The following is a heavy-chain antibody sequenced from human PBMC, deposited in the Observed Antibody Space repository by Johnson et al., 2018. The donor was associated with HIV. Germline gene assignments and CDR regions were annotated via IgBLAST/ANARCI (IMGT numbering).Heavy chain of an antibody. J-gene: IGHJ3*02. CDR1: GFTFDDYA. CDR2: ISWNSGSI. V-gene: IGHV3-9*01. CDR3: ARGWGGQQPI. Sequence: VQVVESGGGLVQPGRSLRLSCGASGFTFDDYAMHWVRQAPGKGLEWVSGISWNSGSIGYADSVKGRFTISRDNAKNSLYLQMNSLRVEDTAIYYCARGWGGQQPIWGQGTMVTVSS. D-gene: IGHD3-16*01.